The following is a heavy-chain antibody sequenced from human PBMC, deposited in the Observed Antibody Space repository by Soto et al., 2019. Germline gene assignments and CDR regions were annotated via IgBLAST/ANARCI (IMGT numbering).Heavy chain of an antibody. CDR2: IYYSGST. D-gene: IGHD4-17*01. J-gene: IGHJ4*02. CDR3: ATRLDYGEALLSY. V-gene: IGHV4-39*01. Sequence: SETLSLTCTVSGGSISRSSYYWGWIRQPPGKGLEWIGSIYYSGSTYYNPSLKSRVTISVDTSKNQFSLKLSSVTAADTAVYYCATRLDYGEALLSYSSQGTFVTGSS. CDR1: GGSISRSSYY.